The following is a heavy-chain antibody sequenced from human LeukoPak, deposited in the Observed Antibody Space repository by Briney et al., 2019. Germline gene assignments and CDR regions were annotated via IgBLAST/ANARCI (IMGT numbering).Heavy chain of an antibody. V-gene: IGHV4-59*01. D-gene: IGHD3-22*01. CDR1: GGSISSYY. Sequence: SETLSLTCTVSGGSISSYYWSWIRQPAGKGLEWIGYIYYSGSTDYNPSLKSRVTISVETSKNQFSLKLSSVTAADTAVYYCARVTGYMIEDYFDYWGQGSLVTVSS. CDR3: ARVTGYMIEDYFDY. CDR2: IYYSGST. J-gene: IGHJ4*02.